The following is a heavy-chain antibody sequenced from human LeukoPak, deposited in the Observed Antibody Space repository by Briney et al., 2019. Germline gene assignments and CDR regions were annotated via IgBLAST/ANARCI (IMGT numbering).Heavy chain of an antibody. CDR2: FYSGGST. CDR1: GLTVSSNY. CDR3: ARPQYDYGDPLCYYYGMTT. J-gene: IGHJ6*02. D-gene: IGHD4-17*01. Sequence: GGSLTLFCAASGLTVSSNYMSWPPHAPGKALEWVSYFYSGGSTYYADPVKGRFTISRDNSKNTLYLQMNSLRAEDTAVYDCARPQYDYGDPLCYYYGMTTGAKGPRSPSP. V-gene: IGHV3-53*01.